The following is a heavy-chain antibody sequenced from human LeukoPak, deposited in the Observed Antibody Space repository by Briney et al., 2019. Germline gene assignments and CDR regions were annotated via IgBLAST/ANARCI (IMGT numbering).Heavy chain of an antibody. J-gene: IGHJ3*02. D-gene: IGHD4-23*01. CDR3: ASTSLMTTVVTRAFDI. Sequence: LSGGSLRLSCAASGFTFSSYGMHWVRQAPGKGLEWVAVISYDGSNKYYADSVKGRFTISRDNSKNTLYLQMNSLRAEDTAVYYCASTSLMTTVVTRAFDIWGQGTMVTVSS. V-gene: IGHV3-30*19. CDR2: ISYDGSNK. CDR1: GFTFSSYG.